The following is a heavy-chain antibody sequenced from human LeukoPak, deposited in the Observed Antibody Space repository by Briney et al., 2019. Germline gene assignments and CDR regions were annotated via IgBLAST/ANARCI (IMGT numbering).Heavy chain of an antibody. CDR1: GFTFSTYA. J-gene: IGHJ4*02. CDR3: AKALVGVVPGDY. Sequence: PGGSLRLSCAASGFTFSTYAMSWVRQAPGKGLEWVSSISDSGTSTYYAGSVKGRFTISRDNSKDTLYLQMNSLRDEDTAVYYCAKALVGVVPGDYWGQGTLVTVSS. CDR2: ISDSGTST. D-gene: IGHD1-26*01. V-gene: IGHV3-23*01.